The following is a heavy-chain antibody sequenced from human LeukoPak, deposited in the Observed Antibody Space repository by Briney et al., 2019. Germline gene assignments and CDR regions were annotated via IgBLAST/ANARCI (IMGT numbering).Heavy chain of an antibody. J-gene: IGHJ4*02. CDR3: ATSPLAGS. Sequence: PGGSLRLSCAASGFTFSSYAMTWVRQAPGKGLEWVSVVYSVGSTYYADSVRGRFTISRDNSKNALYLQMNSLRAEDTAVYYCATSPLAGSWGQGTLVTVSS. V-gene: IGHV3-23*03. CDR2: VYSVGST. D-gene: IGHD3-10*01. CDR1: GFTFSSYA.